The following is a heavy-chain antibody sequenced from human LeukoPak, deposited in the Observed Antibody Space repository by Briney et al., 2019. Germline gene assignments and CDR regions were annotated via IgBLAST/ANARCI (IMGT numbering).Heavy chain of an antibody. CDR1: GGSFSGYY. J-gene: IGHJ5*02. CDR2: INHSGST. V-gene: IGHV4-34*01. Sequence: SETLSLTCAVYGGSFSGYYWSWIRQPPGKGLEWIGEINHSGSTNYNPSLRSRVTISVDTSKNQFSLKLSSVTAADTAVYYCARLNWNDPPNWFDPWGQGTLVTVSS. CDR3: ARLNWNDPPNWFDP. D-gene: IGHD1-20*01.